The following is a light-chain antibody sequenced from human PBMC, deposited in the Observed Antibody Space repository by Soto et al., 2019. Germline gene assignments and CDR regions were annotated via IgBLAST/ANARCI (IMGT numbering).Light chain of an antibody. CDR1: SSDVGGYNY. V-gene: IGLV2-14*01. CDR2: DVS. Sequence: QSALTQPASVSGSPGQSITISCTGTSSDVGGYNYVSWYQQHPGKAPKLMIYDVSHRPSGVSNRFSGSKSGITASLTISGLQAEDAADYYCSSYTSGSNLGVFGGGTKLTVL. J-gene: IGLJ2*01. CDR3: SSYTSGSNLGV.